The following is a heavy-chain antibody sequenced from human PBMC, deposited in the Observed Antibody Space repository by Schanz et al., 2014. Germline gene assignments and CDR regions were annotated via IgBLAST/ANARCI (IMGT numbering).Heavy chain of an antibody. V-gene: IGHV3-23*04. CDR2: ISGSGGNT. CDR1: GFTFSSYA. Sequence: VQLVESGGGVVQPGRSLRLSCAASGFTFSSYAMSWVRQAPGKGLEWVSAISGSGGNTYYADAVRGRFTISRDNSKTTVYLQMNSLRAEDTAVYYCAKDAENTAMITDYFDYWGQGTLVTVSS. D-gene: IGHD5-18*01. CDR3: AKDAENTAMITDYFDY. J-gene: IGHJ4*02.